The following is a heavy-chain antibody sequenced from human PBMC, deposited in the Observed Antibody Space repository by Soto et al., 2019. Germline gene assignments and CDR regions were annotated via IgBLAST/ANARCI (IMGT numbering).Heavy chain of an antibody. CDR2: INHSGST. CDR1: GGSFSGYY. Sequence: SDTLSLTCAVYGGSFSGYYWSWIRQPPGKGLEWIGEINHSGSTNYNPSLKSRVTISVDTSKNQFSLKMSSLTPAHTDVYYCARLAVGYCSSTSCYRNYSYYYGMDVWGQGTTATV. V-gene: IGHV4-34*01. J-gene: IGHJ6*02. CDR3: ARLAVGYCSSTSCYRNYSYYYGMDV. D-gene: IGHD2-2*01.